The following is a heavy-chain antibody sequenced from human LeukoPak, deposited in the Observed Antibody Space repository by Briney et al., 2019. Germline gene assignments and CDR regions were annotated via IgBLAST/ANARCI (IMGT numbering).Heavy chain of an antibody. V-gene: IGHV3-30-3*01. CDR2: VSSDETTK. J-gene: IGHJ4*02. D-gene: IGHD5-18*01. CDR3: VKDRYSYAFEYSDS. Sequence: PGGSLRLSCAASGFTFTNYAIHWVRQAPGKGLEWLAVVSSDETTKFYADSVKGQFTISRDNSKNTVYLQMDSLRTEDTAVYYCVKDRYSYAFEYSDSWGQGTLVTVSS. CDR1: GFTFTNYA.